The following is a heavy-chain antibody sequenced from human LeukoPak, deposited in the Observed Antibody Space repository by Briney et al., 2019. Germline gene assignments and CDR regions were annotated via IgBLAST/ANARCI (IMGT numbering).Heavy chain of an antibody. D-gene: IGHD2-21*01. V-gene: IGHV4-34*01. CDR1: GGSFSGNY. CDR2: SSPTGDIT. Sequence: SETLSLTCAVYGGSFSGNYWTLIRQTPGRGLEWIGESSPTGDITGYNPSLRGRATILVDSSKKQFSLKLTSVTAADTGVYYCARVPDFIARPCDSWGPGTLVTVSS. CDR3: ARVPDFIARPCDS. J-gene: IGHJ4*02.